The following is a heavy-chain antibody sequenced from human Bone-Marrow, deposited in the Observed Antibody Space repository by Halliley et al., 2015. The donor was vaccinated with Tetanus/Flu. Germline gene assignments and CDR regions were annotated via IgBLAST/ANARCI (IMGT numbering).Heavy chain of an antibody. J-gene: IGHJ3*01. V-gene: IGHV3-49*04. Sequence: SLRLSCTASGFNFGDYAMTWVRQAPGKGLEWVGFIRSKAYGGTTEYAASVKGRFTISRDDSKSIAYLQVNSLKTEDTAVYSCTRRGRNDAFDLWGQGTMVTVSS. CDR2: IRSKAYGGTT. D-gene: IGHD1-1*01. CDR3: TRRGRNDAFDL. CDR1: GFNFGDYA.